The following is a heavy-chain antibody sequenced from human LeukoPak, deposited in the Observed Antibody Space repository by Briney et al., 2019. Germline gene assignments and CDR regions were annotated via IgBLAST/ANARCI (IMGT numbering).Heavy chain of an antibody. D-gene: IGHD2-15*01. CDR1: GYTFTSYG. CDR3: ARTDCSGGSCPIDY. CDR2: ISAYNGNT. V-gene: IGHV1-18*04. Sequence: GASVKVSCKASGYTFTSYGISWARQAPGQGLEWMGWISAYNGNTNYAQKLQGRVTMTTDTSTSTAYMELRSLRSDDTAVYYCARTDCSGGSCPIDYWGQGTLVTVSS. J-gene: IGHJ4*02.